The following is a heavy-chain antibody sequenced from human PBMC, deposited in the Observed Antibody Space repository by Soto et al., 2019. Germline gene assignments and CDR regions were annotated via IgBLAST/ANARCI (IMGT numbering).Heavy chain of an antibody. CDR3: ARHGSN. Sequence: ETLSLSCTVSGVSISNSTYYWGWIRRPPGKGLEWIGTIYYSGITYYNPSLKSRVTISVDTSKNQFSLKLTSVTAADTAVYYCARHGSNWGQGTLVTVSS. CDR2: IYYSGIT. J-gene: IGHJ4*02. CDR1: GVSISNSTYY. V-gene: IGHV4-39*01.